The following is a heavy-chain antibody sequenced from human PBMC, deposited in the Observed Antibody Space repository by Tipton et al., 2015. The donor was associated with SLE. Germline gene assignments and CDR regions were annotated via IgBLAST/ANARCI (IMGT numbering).Heavy chain of an antibody. CDR1: GVSISSYY. J-gene: IGHJ4*02. Sequence: TLSLTCTVSGVSISSYYWSWIRQPPGKGLEWIAFIFYSGTTSYNPSLKSRVTISGDTSTNQLSLKLSSVTAADTAVYYCARHYAFTFDYWGQGTLVTVPS. CDR3: ARHYAFTFDY. D-gene: IGHD2-2*01. CDR2: IFYSGTT. V-gene: IGHV4-59*08.